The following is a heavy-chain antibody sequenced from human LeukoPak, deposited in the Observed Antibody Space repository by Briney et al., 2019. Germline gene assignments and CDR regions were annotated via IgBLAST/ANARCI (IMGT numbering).Heavy chain of an antibody. CDR2: INQNGSEK. V-gene: IGHV3-7*01. CDR3: ARDQGAGSDY. Sequence: GGSLRLSCTASGFTFNNYWMNWVRQAPGKGLEWVANINQNGSEKYYVDSVKGRFTISRDNAKNSLYLQMGSLRAEDTAVYYCARDQGAGSDYWGQGTLVTVSS. CDR1: GFTFNNYW. J-gene: IGHJ4*02. D-gene: IGHD6-19*01.